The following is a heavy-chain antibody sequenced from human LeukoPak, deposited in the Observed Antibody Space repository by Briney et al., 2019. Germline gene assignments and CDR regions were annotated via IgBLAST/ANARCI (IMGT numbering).Heavy chain of an antibody. CDR1: GYTFTSYD. CDR2: MNPNSGNT. Sequence: GASVKVSCKASGYTFTSYDINWVRQATGQGLEWMGWMNPNSGNTGYAQKFQGRVTMTRNTSISTAYMELSSLRSEDTAVYYCARALGYSSGWYGPPRDWFDPWGQGTLVTVSS. D-gene: IGHD6-19*01. J-gene: IGHJ5*02. CDR3: ARALGYSSGWYGPPRDWFDP. V-gene: IGHV1-8*01.